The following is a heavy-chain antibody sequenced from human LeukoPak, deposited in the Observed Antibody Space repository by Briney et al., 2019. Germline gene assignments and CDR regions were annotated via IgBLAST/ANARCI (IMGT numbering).Heavy chain of an antibody. V-gene: IGHV4-34*01. CDR3: ARGQGTVTTH. CDR2: INHSGSA. J-gene: IGHJ4*02. D-gene: IGHD4-17*01. Sequence: SETLSLTCAVSGGSFSGYYWTWIRQPPGKGLEWIGEINHSGSANYSPSLSSRVTISLDMSENQFSLKLTSVTAADTAVYYCARGQGTVTTHWGQGTLVTVSS. CDR1: GGSFSGYY.